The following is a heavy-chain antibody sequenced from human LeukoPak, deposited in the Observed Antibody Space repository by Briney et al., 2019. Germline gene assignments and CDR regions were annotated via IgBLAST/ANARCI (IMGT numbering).Heavy chain of an antibody. V-gene: IGHV4-39*01. CDR2: IYYSGGT. CDR3: ARHVLESGPHWYFDL. D-gene: IGHD5-24*01. Sequence: PSETLSLTCTLVSGDSIDSSSSYWGWIRQPPGKGLEWIGSIYYSGGTYYNPSLKRRVTISVDTSKNQFSLNLSSVTAADTAVYYCARHVLESGPHWYFDLWGRGTLVTVSS. CDR1: GDSIDSSSSY. J-gene: IGHJ2*01.